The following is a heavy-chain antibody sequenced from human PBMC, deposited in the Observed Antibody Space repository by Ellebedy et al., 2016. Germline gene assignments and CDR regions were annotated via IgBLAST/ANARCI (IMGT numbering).Heavy chain of an antibody. CDR1: GGSVSSAY. Sequence: SETLSLTCNVSGGSVSSAYWNWIRRPPGKGLEWIGYVFHTGTTSYNPSLRGRVSMSVDTSKNQFSLRLTSVTAADTAVYYCAKWNGDWHAFDVWGQGTMVTVSS. CDR2: VFHTGTT. V-gene: IGHV4-59*02. D-gene: IGHD1-1*01. J-gene: IGHJ3*01. CDR3: AKWNGDWHAFDV.